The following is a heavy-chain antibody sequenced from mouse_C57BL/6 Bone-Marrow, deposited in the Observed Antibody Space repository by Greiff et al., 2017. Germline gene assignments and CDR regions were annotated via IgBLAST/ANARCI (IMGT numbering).Heavy chain of an antibody. Sequence: EVKLVESGGDLVKPGGSLKLSCAASGFTFSSYGMSWVRQTPDKRLEWVATISSGGSYTYYPDSVKGRFTISRDNDKNTMYLQMSSRKSEDTAMYYCASSWDYWGQGTSVTVSS. CDR3: ASSWDY. CDR2: ISSGGSYT. J-gene: IGHJ4*01. V-gene: IGHV5-6*02. CDR1: GFTFSSYG.